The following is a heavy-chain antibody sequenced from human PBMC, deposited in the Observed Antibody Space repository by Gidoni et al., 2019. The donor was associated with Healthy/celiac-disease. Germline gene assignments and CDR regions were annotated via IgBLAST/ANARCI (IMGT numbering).Heavy chain of an antibody. J-gene: IGHJ6*02. CDR3: ARVPIAAAGPYYYYGMDV. CDR2: IYTSGST. Sequence: QVQLQESAPGLVKPSETLSLTCTVSGGSISSYYWSWIRQPAGKGLEWIGRIYTSGSTNYNPSLKSRVTMSVDTSKNQFSLKLSSVTAADTAVYYCARVPIAAAGPYYYYGMDVWGQGTTVTVSS. V-gene: IGHV4-4*07. D-gene: IGHD6-13*01. CDR1: GGSISSYY.